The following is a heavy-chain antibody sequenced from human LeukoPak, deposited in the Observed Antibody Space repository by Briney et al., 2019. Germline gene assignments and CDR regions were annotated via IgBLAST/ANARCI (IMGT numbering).Heavy chain of an antibody. CDR3: AREGLGGSYYYCMDV. V-gene: IGHV4-38-2*02. D-gene: IGHD1-26*01. Sequence: SETLSLTCTVSGYSLSSGYYWGWIRQPPGKGLEWIGSIYHSGSTYYNPSLKSRVTISVDTSQNQFSLKLSSVTAADTAVYYCAREGLGGSYYYCMDVWGKGTTVTVSS. CDR2: IYHSGST. CDR1: GYSLSSGYY. J-gene: IGHJ6*03.